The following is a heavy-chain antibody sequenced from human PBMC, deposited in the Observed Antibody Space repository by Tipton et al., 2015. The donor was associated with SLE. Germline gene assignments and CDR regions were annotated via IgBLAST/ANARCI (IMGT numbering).Heavy chain of an antibody. J-gene: IGHJ3*02. CDR2: IYYSGST. V-gene: IGHV4-61*01. CDR3: ARDLELRAFDI. D-gene: IGHD1-7*01. CDR1: GGSVSSGSYY. Sequence: TLSLTCTVSGGSVSSGSYYWSWIRQPPGKGLEWIGYIYYSGSTNYNPSLKSRVTISVDTSKNQFSLKLSSVTAADTAVYYCARDLELRAFDIWGQGTMVTVSS.